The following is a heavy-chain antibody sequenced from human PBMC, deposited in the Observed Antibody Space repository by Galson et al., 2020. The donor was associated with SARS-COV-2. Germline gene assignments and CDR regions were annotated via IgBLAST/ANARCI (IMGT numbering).Heavy chain of an antibody. CDR1: GYTLTGYY. CDR3: ARDLSDCSGGSCYFYGMDV. Sequence: ASVKVSCKASGYTLTGYYMHWVRQAPGQGLEWMGWINPNSGGTNYAQKFQGRVTMTRDTSISTAYMELSRLRSDDTAVYYCARDLSDCSGGSCYFYGMDVWGQGTTVTVSS. D-gene: IGHD2-15*01. J-gene: IGHJ6*02. CDR2: INPNSGGT. V-gene: IGHV1-2*02.